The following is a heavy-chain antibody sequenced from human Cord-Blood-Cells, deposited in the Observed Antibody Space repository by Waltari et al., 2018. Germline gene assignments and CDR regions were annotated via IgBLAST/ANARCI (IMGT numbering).Heavy chain of an antibody. CDR2: IKQDGSEK. Sequence: EVQLVESGGGLVQPGGSLRLSCAASGLTFSSYCMSWVRQAPGKGLEWVANIKQDGSEKYYVDSVKGRFTISRDNAKNSLYLQMNSLRAEDTAVYYCARDYSGSYWGQGTLVTVSS. D-gene: IGHD1-26*01. CDR1: GLTFSSYC. V-gene: IGHV3-7*01. CDR3: ARDYSGSY. J-gene: IGHJ4*02.